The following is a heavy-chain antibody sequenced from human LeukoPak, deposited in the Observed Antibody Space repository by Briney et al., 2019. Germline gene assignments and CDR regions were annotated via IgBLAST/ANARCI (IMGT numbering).Heavy chain of an antibody. CDR1: GFTFSSYP. CDR2: ISTSGDTI. J-gene: IGHJ3*02. CDR3: ARWDAFDI. V-gene: IGHV3-48*04. Sequence: GGSLRLSCAASGFTFSSYPMNWVRQAPGKGLEWVSFISTSGDTIYYADSVKGRFTISRDNAKNSLYLQMNSLRAEDTAVYYCARWDAFDIWGQGTMVTVSS.